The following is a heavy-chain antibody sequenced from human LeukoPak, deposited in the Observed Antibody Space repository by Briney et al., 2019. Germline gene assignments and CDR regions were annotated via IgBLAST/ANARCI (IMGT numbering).Heavy chain of an antibody. CDR3: ARAGETYYDFWSGYYSFDY. V-gene: IGHV1-24*01. Sequence: ASVKVSCKVSGYTLTELSMHWVRQAPGKGLEWMGGFDPEDGETIYAQKFQGRVTMTEDTSTDTAYMELSSLRSEDTAVYYCARAGETYYDFWSGYYSFDYWGQGTLVTVSS. CDR1: GYTLTELS. J-gene: IGHJ4*02. D-gene: IGHD3-3*01. CDR2: FDPEDGET.